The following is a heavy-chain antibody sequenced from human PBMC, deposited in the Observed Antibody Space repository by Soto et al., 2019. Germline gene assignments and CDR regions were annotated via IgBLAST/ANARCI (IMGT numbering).Heavy chain of an antibody. V-gene: IGHV3-7*01. D-gene: IGHD2-21*02. Sequence: GSLRLSCAASGFTFNQYWMSWVRQAPGKGLEWVANIKQDGSKANYVDSVEGRLTISRDNAKKSLYLQMNSLRAEDTALYYCARGAYCGADCHFNFDSWGHGALVTVSS. CDR1: GFTFNQYW. CDR2: IKQDGSKA. J-gene: IGHJ4*01. CDR3: ARGAYCGADCHFNFDS.